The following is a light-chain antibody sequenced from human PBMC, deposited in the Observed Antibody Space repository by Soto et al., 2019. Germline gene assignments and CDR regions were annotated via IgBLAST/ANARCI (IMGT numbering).Light chain of an antibody. CDR1: SSDVGGYNY. J-gene: IGLJ2*01. V-gene: IGLV2-11*01. Sequence: QSPLTQPRSVSGSPGQSVTISCSGTSSDVGGYNYVSWYQQHPGKAPKLMIYDVSKRPSGVPDRFSGSKSGNTASLTISGLQTADEADYYCCSFAGTYIFVIFGGGTKLTVL. CDR3: CSFAGTYIFVI. CDR2: DVS.